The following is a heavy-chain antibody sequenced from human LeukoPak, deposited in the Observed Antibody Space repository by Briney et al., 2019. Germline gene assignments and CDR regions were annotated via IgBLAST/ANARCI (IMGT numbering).Heavy chain of an antibody. D-gene: IGHD6-6*01. J-gene: IGHJ6*03. CDR1: GYTFTSYY. CDR3: ARDGAARPARQYYYYYYMDV. Sequence: ASVKASCKASGYTFTSYYMHWVRQAPGQGLEWMGIINPSGGSTSYAQKFQGRVTMTRDTSTSTVYMELSSLRSEDTAVYYCARDGAARPARQYYYYYYMDVWGKGTTVTVSS. CDR2: INPSGGST. V-gene: IGHV1-46*01.